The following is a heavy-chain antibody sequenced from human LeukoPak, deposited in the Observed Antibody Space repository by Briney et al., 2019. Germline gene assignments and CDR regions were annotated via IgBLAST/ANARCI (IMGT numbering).Heavy chain of an antibody. J-gene: IGHJ6*03. CDR1: GFTFSSYA. V-gene: IGHV3-23*01. CDR2: ISGSGGST. CDR3: AKAPHSLYYMDV. Sequence: GGSLRLSCAASGFTFSSYAMSWVRQAPGRGLEWVSAISGSGGSTYYADSVKGRFTISRDNSKNTLYLQMNSLRAEDTAVYYCAKAPHSLYYMDVWGKGTTVTVSS. D-gene: IGHD5-18*01.